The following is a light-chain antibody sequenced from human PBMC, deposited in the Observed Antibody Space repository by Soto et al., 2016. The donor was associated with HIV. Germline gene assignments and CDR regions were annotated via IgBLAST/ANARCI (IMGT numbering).Light chain of an antibody. CDR1: QSISSW. V-gene: IGKV1-5*03. CDR3: QQYYSYPYA. J-gene: IGKJ2*01. Sequence: DIQMTQSPSTLSASVGDRVTITCRASQSISSWLAWYQQKPGKAPNLLIYKASSLESGVPSRFSGSGSGTEFTLTISSLQPDDIATYYCQQYYSYPYAFGQGPSWRS. CDR2: KAS.